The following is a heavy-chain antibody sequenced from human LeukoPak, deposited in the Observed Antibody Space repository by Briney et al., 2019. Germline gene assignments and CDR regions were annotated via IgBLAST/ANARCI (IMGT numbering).Heavy chain of an antibody. CDR3: ARWGRPGHYYYMDV. CDR2: ISSSGSTI. J-gene: IGHJ6*03. Sequence: PGGSLRLSCAASGFTFSSYSMNWVRQAPGKGLEWVSYISSSGSTIYYADSVKGRFTISRDNAKNSLYLQMNSLRAEDTAVYYCARWGRPGHYYYMDVWGKGTTVTVSS. CDR1: GFTFSSYS. V-gene: IGHV3-48*04. D-gene: IGHD7-27*01.